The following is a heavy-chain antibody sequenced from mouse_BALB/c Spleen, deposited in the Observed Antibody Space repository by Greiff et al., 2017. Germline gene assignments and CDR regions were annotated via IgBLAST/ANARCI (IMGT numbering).Heavy chain of an antibody. Sequence: DVKLVESGPSLVKPSQTLSLTCSVTGDSITSGYWNWIRKFPGNKLEYMGYISYSGSTYYNPSLKSRISITRDTSKNQYYLQLNSVTTEDTATYYCARYNYDYDPYYFDYWGQGTTLTVSS. V-gene: IGHV3-8*02. CDR2: ISYSGST. J-gene: IGHJ2*01. CDR3: ARYNYDYDPYYFDY. D-gene: IGHD2-4*01. CDR1: GDSITSGY.